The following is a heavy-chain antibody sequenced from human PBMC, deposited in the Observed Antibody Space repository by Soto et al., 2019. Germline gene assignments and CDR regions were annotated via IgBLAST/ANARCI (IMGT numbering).Heavy chain of an antibody. CDR3: ARVGGDDCGYSGGLDY. D-gene: IGHD2-21*02. CDR1: GRSIRAYF. Sequence: SEARSLTFPLSGRSIRAYFLTWTRPPPGKGLEWCQHIYYSGRTNYPPSLKSRVSISVDTSKNHFSLQLRSVTAADTAVYYCARVGGDDCGYSGGLDYWGQGTRVTVSS. V-gene: IGHV4-59*01. CDR2: IYYSGRT. J-gene: IGHJ4*02.